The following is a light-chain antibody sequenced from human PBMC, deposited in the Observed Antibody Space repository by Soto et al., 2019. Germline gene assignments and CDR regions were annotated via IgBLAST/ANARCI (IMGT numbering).Light chain of an antibody. J-gene: IGKJ1*01. CDR2: GAS. CDR3: QQYTKLLCT. Sequence: ETVITEYPSKLAGSAGDRATLSCRASQSVSSNLAWYQQKPRHAPRLLTYGASTRAAGFPARFIGSGSGTEFTLTISSLQSEDFAVYYCQQYTKLLCTFGQGTRVDIK. CDR1: QSVSSN. V-gene: IGKV3-15*01.